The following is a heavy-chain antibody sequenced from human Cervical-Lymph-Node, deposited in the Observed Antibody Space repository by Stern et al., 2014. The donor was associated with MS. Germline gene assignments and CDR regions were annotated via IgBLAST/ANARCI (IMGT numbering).Heavy chain of an antibody. CDR1: GFTFSSYT. CDR2: ISSSGSDR. V-gene: IGHV3-48*04. J-gene: IGHJ4*02. Sequence: EVQLLESGGDLVPPGGSLRLSCEGSGFTFSSYTMNWVRQAPGKGLEWIAHISSSGSDRQYAESVTGRRTSSKDNANNSLYLHMKSLTVEDTAVYYCTRGTGYWGQGTLVTVSS. CDR3: TRGTGY.